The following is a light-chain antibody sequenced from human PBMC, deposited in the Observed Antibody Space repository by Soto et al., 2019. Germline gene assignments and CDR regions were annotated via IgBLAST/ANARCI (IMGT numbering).Light chain of an antibody. J-gene: IGKJ4*01. CDR1: QSVSSSY. CDR2: GAS. V-gene: IGKV3-20*01. CDR3: QQYGSSPLT. Sequence: ESVLTHSPGTLSLSPVERATLSCRPSQSVSSSYLAWYQQKPGQAPRLLIYGASSRATGIPDRFSGSGSGTDFTLTISRLEPEDFAVYYCQQYGSSPLTFGGGTKVDNK.